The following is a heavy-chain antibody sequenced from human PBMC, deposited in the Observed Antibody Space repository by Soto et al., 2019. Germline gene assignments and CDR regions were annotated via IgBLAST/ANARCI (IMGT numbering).Heavy chain of an antibody. J-gene: IGHJ4*02. Sequence: SETLSLTCTVSCGSMSSYYWTWLRQSPERGLEWIGYISYSGSTYYNPSLKSRVTISADTSKNQFSLRMNSMIAADTAVYYCARADPDASVGYWGQGTLVTVSS. CDR2: ISYSGST. CDR3: ARADPDASVGY. D-gene: IGHD2-15*01. CDR1: CGSMSSYY. V-gene: IGHV4-59*01.